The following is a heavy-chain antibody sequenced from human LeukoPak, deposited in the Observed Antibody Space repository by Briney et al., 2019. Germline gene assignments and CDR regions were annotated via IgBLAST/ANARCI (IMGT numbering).Heavy chain of an antibody. D-gene: IGHD3-10*01. V-gene: IGHV1-69*13. J-gene: IGHJ4*02. CDR2: IIPIFGTA. CDR3: ARGGITMVRGVITPYYFDY. Sequence: GASVKVSCKASGGTFSSYAISCVRQAPGQGLEWMGGIIPIFGTANYAQNFQGRVTITADESTSTAYMELSSLRSEDTAVYCCARGGITMVRGVITPYYFDYWGQGTLVTVSS. CDR1: GGTFSSYA.